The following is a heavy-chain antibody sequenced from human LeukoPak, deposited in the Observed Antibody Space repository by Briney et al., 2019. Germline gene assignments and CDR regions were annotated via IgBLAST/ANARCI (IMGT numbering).Heavy chain of an antibody. J-gene: IGHJ4*02. V-gene: IGHV4-31*03. Sequence: SQTLSLTCTVSGGSISSGGYYWSWIRQHPGKGLEWIGYIYYSGSTYYNPSLKSRVTISVDTSKNQFSLKLSSVTAADTAVYYCASRVRATGYFDYWGQGTLVTVSS. D-gene: IGHD1-26*01. CDR3: ASRVRATGYFDY. CDR1: GGSISSGGYY. CDR2: IYYSGST.